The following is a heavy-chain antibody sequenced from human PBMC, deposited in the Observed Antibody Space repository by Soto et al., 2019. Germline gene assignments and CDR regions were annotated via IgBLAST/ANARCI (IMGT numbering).Heavy chain of an antibody. CDR3: ARGDYDFWSGGLEGYYYYMDV. CDR2: MNPNSGNT. CDR1: GYTFTSYD. V-gene: IGHV1-8*01. J-gene: IGHJ6*03. Sequence: QVQLVQSGAEVKKPGASVKVSCKASGYTFTSYDINWVRQATGQGLEWMGWMNPNSGNTGYAQKFQGRVTMTRNTSISTDYMELSSLRSEDTAVYYCARGDYDFWSGGLEGYYYYMDVWGKGTTVTVSS. D-gene: IGHD3-3*01.